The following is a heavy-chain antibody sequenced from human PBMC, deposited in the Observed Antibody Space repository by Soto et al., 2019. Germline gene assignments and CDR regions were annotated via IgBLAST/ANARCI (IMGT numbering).Heavy chain of an antibody. CDR1: GFIFTNYG. CDR3: AKEGGLSGSYYISSSYYFDY. D-gene: IGHD1-26*01. CDR2: ISSDGSTK. Sequence: PGGSLRLSCAASGFIFTNYGMHWVRQAPGKGPEWVAVISSDGSTKYYADSVKGRFTISRDNSKNTLYLQMNSLRAEDTSVYYCAKEGGLSGSYYISSSYYFDYWGQGTLVTVSS. J-gene: IGHJ4*02. V-gene: IGHV3-30*18.